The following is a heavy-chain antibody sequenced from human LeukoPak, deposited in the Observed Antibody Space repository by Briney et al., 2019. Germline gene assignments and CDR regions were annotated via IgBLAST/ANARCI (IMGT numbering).Heavy chain of an antibody. CDR3: ARVPSKWDNWFDP. D-gene: IGHD1-26*01. V-gene: IGHV4-4*02. CDR2: MYDSGST. CDR1: GGSISSSKW. Sequence: SETLSLTCAVSGGSISSSKWWSWVRRPPGKGREWIGEMYDSGSTKYKPTLKSGVTISLDKSKKNFSLRLSSVTAADTAVYYCARVPSKWDNWFDPWGQGTLVTVSS. J-gene: IGHJ5*02.